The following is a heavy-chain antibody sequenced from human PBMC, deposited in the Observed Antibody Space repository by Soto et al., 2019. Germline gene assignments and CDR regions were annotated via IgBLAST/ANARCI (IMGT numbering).Heavy chain of an antibody. J-gene: IGHJ4*02. CDR1: GGSISSGGYY. CDR2: IYYSGST. Sequence: QVQLQESGPGLVKPSQTLSLTCTVSGGSISSGGYYWSRIRQHPGKGLEWIGYIYYSGSTYYNPSLKSRVTISVDTSKNQFSLKLSSVTAADTAVYYCARAGVVVITHYFDYWGQGTLVTVSS. CDR3: ARAGVVVITHYFDY. D-gene: IGHD3-22*01. V-gene: IGHV4-31*03.